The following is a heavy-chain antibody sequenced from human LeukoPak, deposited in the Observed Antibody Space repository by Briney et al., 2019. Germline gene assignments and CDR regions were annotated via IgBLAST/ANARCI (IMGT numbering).Heavy chain of an antibody. J-gene: IGHJ4*02. CDR3: AKDRRDGYNYLFDY. V-gene: IGHV3-33*03. D-gene: IGHD5-24*01. CDR2: IWYDGSNK. CDR1: GFTFSSYG. Sequence: GGSLRLSCAASGFTFSSYGMHWVRQAPGKGLEWVAVIWYDGSNKYYADSVKGRFTISRDNSKNTLSLQMNSLRAEDTAVYYCAKDRRDGYNYLFDYWGQGTLVTVSS.